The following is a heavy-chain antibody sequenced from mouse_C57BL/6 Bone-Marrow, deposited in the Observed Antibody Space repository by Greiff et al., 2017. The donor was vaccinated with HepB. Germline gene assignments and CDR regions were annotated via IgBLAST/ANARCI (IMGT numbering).Heavy chain of an antibody. CDR1: GYTFTSYW. CDR2: IDPSDSYT. J-gene: IGHJ2*01. D-gene: IGHD1-1*01. Sequence: QVQLQQPGAELVMPGASVKLSCKASGYTFTSYWMHWVKQRPGQGLEWIGEIDPSDSYTNYNQKFKGKSTLNVDQSSSTAYMQLRSLTSEDSAVYYCARQGYYYGYYFDYWGQGTTLTVSS. CDR3: ARQGYYYGYYFDY. V-gene: IGHV1-69*01.